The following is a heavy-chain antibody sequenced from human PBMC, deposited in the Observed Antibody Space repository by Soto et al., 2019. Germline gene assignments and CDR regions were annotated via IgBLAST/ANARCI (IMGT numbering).Heavy chain of an antibody. Sequence: GGSLRLSCAASGFTFSSYAMSWVRQAPGKGLEWVSAISGSGGSTYYADSVKGRFTISRDNSKNTLYLQMNSLRAEDTAVYYCAKDHVENRYFDWSPASYFDYWGQGTLVTVSS. CDR2: ISGSGGST. J-gene: IGHJ4*02. CDR3: AKDHVENRYFDWSPASYFDY. CDR1: GFTFSSYA. V-gene: IGHV3-23*01. D-gene: IGHD3-9*01.